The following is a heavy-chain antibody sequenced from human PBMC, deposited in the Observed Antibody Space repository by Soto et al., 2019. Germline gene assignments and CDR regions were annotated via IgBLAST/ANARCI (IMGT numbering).Heavy chain of an antibody. CDR2: IYYSGST. Sequence: QLQLQESGPGLVKPSETLSLTCTVSGCSISSSSYYWGWIRQPPGKGREWTGSIYYSGSTSSKPSVKGRATISIDTATNQCSRKLRVGTAADTAVYYGARHDGHRGSLIGYWRKGTLVTVSS. CDR1: GCSISSSSYY. J-gene: IGHJ4*02. CDR3: ARHDGHRGSLIGY. D-gene: IGHD3-16*01. V-gene: IGHV4-39*01.